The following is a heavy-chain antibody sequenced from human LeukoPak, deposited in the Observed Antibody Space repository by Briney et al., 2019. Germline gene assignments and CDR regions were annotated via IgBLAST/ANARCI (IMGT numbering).Heavy chain of an antibody. Sequence: ASVRVSCKASGYTFTSYAMHWVRQAPGQRLEWMGWINAGNGNTKYSQKFQGRVTITRDTSASAAYMELSSLRSEDTAVHYCARGLVWGSYRYFDYWGQGTLVTVSS. CDR2: INAGNGNT. CDR1: GYTFTSYA. CDR3: ARGLVWGSYRYFDY. V-gene: IGHV1-3*01. D-gene: IGHD3-16*02. J-gene: IGHJ4*02.